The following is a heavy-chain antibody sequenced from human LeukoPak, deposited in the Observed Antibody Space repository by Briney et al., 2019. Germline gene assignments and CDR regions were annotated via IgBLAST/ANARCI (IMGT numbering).Heavy chain of an antibody. CDR2: IHTSGST. D-gene: IGHD3-22*01. Sequence: PSETLSLTCTVSGVSISSYYWSWIRQPAGKGLEWIGRIHTSGSTNYNPSLKSRVTMSVDTSKNQFSLKLSSVTAADTALYYCARDKYFYDSRGYLFDYWGQGTLVTVSS. CDR3: ARDKYFYDSRGYLFDY. CDR1: GVSISSYY. J-gene: IGHJ4*02. V-gene: IGHV4-4*07.